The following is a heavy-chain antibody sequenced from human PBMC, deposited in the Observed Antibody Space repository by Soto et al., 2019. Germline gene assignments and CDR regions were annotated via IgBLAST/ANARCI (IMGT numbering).Heavy chain of an antibody. D-gene: IGHD2-15*01. CDR1: GFTFSSYG. V-gene: IGHV3-30*18. CDR2: ISYDGSNK. CDR3: AKDPPRYCSGGSCYPDY. Sequence: QVQLVESGGGVVQPGRSLRLSCAASGFTFSSYGMHWVRQAPGKGLEWVAVISYDGSNKYYADSVKGRFTIYRDNSKNTLYLQMNSLRAEDTAVYYCAKDPPRYCSGGSCYPDYWGQGTLVTVSS. J-gene: IGHJ4*02.